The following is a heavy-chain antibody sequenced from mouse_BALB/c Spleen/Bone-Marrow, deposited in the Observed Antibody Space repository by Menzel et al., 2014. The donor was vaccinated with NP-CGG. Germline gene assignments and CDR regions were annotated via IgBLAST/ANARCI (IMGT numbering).Heavy chain of an antibody. J-gene: IGHJ4*01. V-gene: IGHV1-5*01. CDR3: TGGKDYYAMDY. CDR1: GYTFTSYW. CDR2: IYPGNSDT. Sequence: EVQLQQSGTVLARPGASVKMSCKASGYTFTSYWMHWVKQRPGQGLEWIGAIYPGNSDTSYNQKFKGKAKLTAVTSTSTAYMELSSLTNEDSAVYYCTGGKDYYAMDYWGQGTSVTVSS. D-gene: IGHD1-3*01.